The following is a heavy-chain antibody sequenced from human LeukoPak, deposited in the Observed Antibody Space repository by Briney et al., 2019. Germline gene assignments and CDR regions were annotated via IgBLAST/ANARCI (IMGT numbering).Heavy chain of an antibody. CDR1: GFTFSTYW. Sequence: GGSLRLSCAASGFTFSTYWMYWVRQAPGKGLEWVSGISDTGGTTYYADSVKGRFTISRDKFKNTLYLQMHSLRPEDTAVYFCAKEGGSGWSWFDYWGQGTLVTVSS. J-gene: IGHJ4*02. V-gene: IGHV3-23*01. D-gene: IGHD6-19*01. CDR3: AKEGGSGWSWFDY. CDR2: ISDTGGTT.